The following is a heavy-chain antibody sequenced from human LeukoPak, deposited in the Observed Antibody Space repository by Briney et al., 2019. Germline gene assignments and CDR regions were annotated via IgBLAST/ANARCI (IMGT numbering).Heavy chain of an antibody. V-gene: IGHV1-8*01. CDR1: GYTFTSYD. CDR2: MNPNSGNT. D-gene: IGHD5-24*01. Sequence: ASVKVSCKASGYTFTSYDIIWVRQATGQGLEWMGWMNPNSGNTGYAQKFQGRVTMTRNTSTSTAYMELSSLRSEDTAVNYCARGGEDGYINEYNWFDPWGQGTLVTVSS. J-gene: IGHJ5*02. CDR3: ARGGEDGYINEYNWFDP.